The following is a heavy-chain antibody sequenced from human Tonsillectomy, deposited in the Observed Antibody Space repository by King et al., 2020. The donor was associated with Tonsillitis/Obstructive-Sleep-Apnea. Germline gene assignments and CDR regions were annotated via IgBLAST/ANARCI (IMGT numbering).Heavy chain of an antibody. V-gene: IGHV4-34*01. Sequence: VQLQQWGAGLLKPSETLSLTCAVYGGSFNDYYWSWIRQPPGKGLGWVGEIDHSASTNYNPSLKSRVTISADTSKTQFSLKLSSVTAADTAIYYCAREITTYAFDIWGQGTMVTVSS. J-gene: IGHJ3*02. CDR3: AREITTYAFDI. CDR1: GGSFNDYY. CDR2: IDHSAST. D-gene: IGHD3-3*01.